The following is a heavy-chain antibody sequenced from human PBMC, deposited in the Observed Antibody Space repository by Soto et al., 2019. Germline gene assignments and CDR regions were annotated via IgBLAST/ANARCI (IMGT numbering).Heavy chain of an antibody. CDR2: ISYIGGS. CDR1: GGSVSSYY. Sequence: SRSLACTVCGGSVSSYYWSWIRKPPGQGLEWIRHISYIGGSKYTPSLKIRVSLSVDQSKNQLSLKLSSVTVADTAVYYCGRGYSNYDIGPWGQGTLVTVS. D-gene: IGHD4-4*01. J-gene: IGHJ5*02. CDR3: GRGYSNYDIGP. V-gene: IGHV4-59*02.